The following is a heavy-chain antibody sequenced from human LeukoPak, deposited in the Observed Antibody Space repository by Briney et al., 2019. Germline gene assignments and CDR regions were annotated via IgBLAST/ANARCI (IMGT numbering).Heavy chain of an antibody. CDR1: GFTFSNYG. Sequence: PGGSLRLSCAASGFTFSNYGMHWVRQAPGKGLEWLAAIFYDGTNKYYADSVKGRFTISRDNSKNTLSLEMNSLRAEDTAVYYCAKVGSGYGTCDYWGQGTLVTVSS. D-gene: IGHD5-12*01. CDR2: IFYDGTNK. V-gene: IGHV3-33*06. CDR3: AKVGSGYGTCDY. J-gene: IGHJ4*02.